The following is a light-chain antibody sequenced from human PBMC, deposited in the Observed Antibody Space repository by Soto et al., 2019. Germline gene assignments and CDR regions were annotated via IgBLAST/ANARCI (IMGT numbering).Light chain of an antibody. J-gene: IGKJ4*01. V-gene: IGKV3-11*01. Sequence: EIVLTQSPATLSLSPGERATLSCRASQSVSSYLAWYQQKPGQAPRLLIYDASNRATGIPARFSGSGSGTDFPLPISSLEPEDFAVYYCQQRSNWPGLTFGGGTKVEIK. CDR2: DAS. CDR1: QSVSSY. CDR3: QQRSNWPGLT.